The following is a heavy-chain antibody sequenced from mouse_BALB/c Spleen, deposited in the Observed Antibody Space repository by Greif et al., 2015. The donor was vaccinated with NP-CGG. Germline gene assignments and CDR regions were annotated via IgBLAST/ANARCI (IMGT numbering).Heavy chain of an antibody. D-gene: IGHD1-1*02. Sequence: QVQLKESGAELVRPGVSVKISCKGSGYTFTDYAMHWVKQSHAKSLEWIGVISTYYGDASYNQKFKGKATMTVDKSSSTAYTELARLTSEDSAIYYCASGNAMDYWGQGTSVTVSS. J-gene: IGHJ4*01. CDR3: ASGNAMDY. V-gene: IGHV1S137*01. CDR2: ISTYYGDA. CDR1: GYTFTDYA.